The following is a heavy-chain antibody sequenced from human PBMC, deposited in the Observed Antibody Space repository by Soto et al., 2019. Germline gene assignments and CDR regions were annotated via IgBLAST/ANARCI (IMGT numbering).Heavy chain of an antibody. CDR2: MNPDSGNT. D-gene: IGHD3-10*01. V-gene: IGHV1-8*01. CDR3: ATPAPLRGAMITHINFDF. J-gene: IGHJ4*02. CDR1: GYTFTNYE. Sequence: ASVKVSCKASGYTFTNYEINWVRQATGQGLEWMGWMNPDSGNTGYAQNFQGRITMTTDTSISTAYMELSSLRSEDTAVYYCATPAPLRGAMITHINFDFRGQGTPVTASS.